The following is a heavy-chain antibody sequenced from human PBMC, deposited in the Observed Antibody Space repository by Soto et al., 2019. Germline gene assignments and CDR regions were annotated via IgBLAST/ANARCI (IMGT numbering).Heavy chain of an antibody. CDR2: IYFDGMT. Sequence: QVQLLESGPGLVKPSQTLSLSCIVSGASLSSGGYYWNWIRQHPGKGLEWIGYIYFDGMTYYNPSLESRVTMSIDASKNQFSLHLSSVTAADTAVYYCARDRYGDYYAYWGQGIPVTVSS. D-gene: IGHD3-22*01. V-gene: IGHV4-31*03. CDR3: ARDRYGDYYAY. J-gene: IGHJ4*02. CDR1: GASLSSGGYY.